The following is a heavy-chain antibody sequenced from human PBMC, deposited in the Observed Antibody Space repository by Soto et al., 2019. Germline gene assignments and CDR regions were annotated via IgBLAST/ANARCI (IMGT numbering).Heavy chain of an antibody. CDR2: LMPDGSGK. CDR1: GCTFSSYW. J-gene: IGHJ4*03. CDR3: AKSYYYDRSGLT. V-gene: IGHV3-7*03. D-gene: IGHD3-22*01. Sequence: GGSLRLYCAASGCTFSSYWMSWVRQAPGKGLEWVANLMPDGSGKYYVESVKGLFTSSRDYTKRSLYMKMINLRAADTAGYYCAKSYYYDRSGLTWGQGTLVTVSS.